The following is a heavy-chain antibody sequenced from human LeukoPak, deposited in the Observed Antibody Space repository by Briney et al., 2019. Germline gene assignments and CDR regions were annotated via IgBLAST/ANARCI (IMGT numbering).Heavy chain of an antibody. D-gene: IGHD5-12*01. CDR1: GGSFSGYY. CDR2: INHSGST. CDR3: ARYSGYDWDYYYGMDV. V-gene: IGHV4-34*01. Sequence: SETLSLTCAVYGGSFSGYYWSWIRQPPGKGLEWIGEINHSGSTNYNPSLKSRVTISVDTSKNQFSLKLSSVIAADTAVHYCARYSGYDWDYYYGMDVWGKGTTVTVSS. J-gene: IGHJ6*04.